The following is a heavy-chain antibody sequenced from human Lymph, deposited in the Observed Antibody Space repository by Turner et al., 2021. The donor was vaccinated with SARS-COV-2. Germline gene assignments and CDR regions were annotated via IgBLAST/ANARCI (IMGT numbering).Heavy chain of an antibody. CDR1: GGTFSSSA. D-gene: IGHD6-13*01. Sequence: QVQLVQSGAEVKKPGSSVKVSCKASGGTFSSSAISWVRQAPGQVLEWRGGVTLRLDIANYGQKVQGRSNITADQSHNTTYMELRSLRCEETAVYYCGRIVAPGMGGGVYYYYYGMDVWGQGTTVTVSS. V-gene: IGHV1-69*10. J-gene: IGHJ6*02. CDR2: VTLRLDIA. CDR3: GRIVAPGMGGGVYYYYYGMDV.